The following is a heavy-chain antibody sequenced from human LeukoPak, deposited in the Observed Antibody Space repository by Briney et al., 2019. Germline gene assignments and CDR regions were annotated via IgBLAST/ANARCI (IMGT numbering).Heavy chain of an antibody. CDR2: IKQDGSEK. CDR1: GFAFSSYW. D-gene: IGHD3-22*01. V-gene: IGHV3-7*01. J-gene: IGHJ4*02. CDR3: ARDHGPATYYYDSSGYYHY. Sequence: GGSLRLSCVASGFAFSSYWMSWVRQAPGKGLEWVANIKQDGSEKYYVDSVKGRFTISRDNAKNSLYLQMNSLRAEDTAVYYCARDHGPATYYYDSSGYYHYWGQGTLVTVSS.